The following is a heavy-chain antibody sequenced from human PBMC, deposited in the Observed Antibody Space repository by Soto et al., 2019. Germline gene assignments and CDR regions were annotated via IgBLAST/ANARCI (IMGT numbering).Heavy chain of an antibody. CDR1: GFTFSSYA. J-gene: IGHJ4*02. V-gene: IGHV3-23*01. CDR3: ANQWELLLSLDY. D-gene: IGHD1-26*01. Sequence: GGSLRLSCAASGFTFSSYAMSWVRQAPGKGLEWVSAISGSGGSTYYADSVKGRFTISRDNSKNTLYLQMNSLRAEDTAVYYCANQWELLLSLDYWGQGTLVTVSS. CDR2: ISGSGGST.